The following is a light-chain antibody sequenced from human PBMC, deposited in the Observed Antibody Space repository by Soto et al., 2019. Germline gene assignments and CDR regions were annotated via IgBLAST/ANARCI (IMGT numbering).Light chain of an antibody. J-gene: IGLJ1*01. Sequence: QSALTQPASVSGSPGQSITISCTGSSTDVGAYNYVSWYQQYPGQAPNLLIYEVSRRPSGFSHRFSGSKSVNTASLTISGIQAEDEAHYYCNSYTTMNTYVFGTGTKLTVL. V-gene: IGLV2-14*01. CDR2: EVS. CDR3: NSYTTMNTYV. CDR1: STDVGAYNY.